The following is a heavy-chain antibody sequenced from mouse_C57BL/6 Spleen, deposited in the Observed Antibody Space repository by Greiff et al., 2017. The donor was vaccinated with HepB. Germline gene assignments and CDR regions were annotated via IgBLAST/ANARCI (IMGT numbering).Heavy chain of an antibody. CDR3: TRGLYDYGEDRYFNV. CDR1: GYTFTDYE. Sequence: VQLQQSGAELVRPGASVTLSCKASGYTFTDYEMHWVKQTPVHGLEWIGAIDPETGGTAYNQKFKGKAILTADKSSSTAYMALRSLTSEDSAVYYCTRGLYDYGEDRYFNVWGTGTTVTVSS. CDR2: IDPETGGT. J-gene: IGHJ1*03. V-gene: IGHV1-15*01. D-gene: IGHD2-4*01.